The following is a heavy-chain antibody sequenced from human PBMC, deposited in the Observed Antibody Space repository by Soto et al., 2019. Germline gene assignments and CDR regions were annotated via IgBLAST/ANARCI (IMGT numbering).Heavy chain of an antibody. CDR3: AKDIGGGWYYFDS. D-gene: IGHD6-19*01. Sequence: EVQVLESGGGLVQPGGSLRLSCAASGFTFSNCAMSWVRQAPGKGLEWVSTISGSDLSTYYADSVKGRFTISRDNSKNTLYLQMTSLRAEDTALYYCAKDIGGGWYYFDSWGQGTLVTVSS. CDR2: ISGSDLST. CDR1: GFTFSNCA. J-gene: IGHJ4*02. V-gene: IGHV3-23*01.